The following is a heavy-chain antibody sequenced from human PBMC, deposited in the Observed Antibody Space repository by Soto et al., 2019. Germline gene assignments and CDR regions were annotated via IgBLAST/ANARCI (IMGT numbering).Heavy chain of an antibody. D-gene: IGHD5-12*01. CDR1: IFSFDIYA. CDR3: AKHSGYDHYYGMDV. J-gene: IGHJ6*02. V-gene: IGHV3-23*01. CDR2: TTGSGGTA. Sequence: EVQLLESGGGLVQPGGSLRLSCAASIFSFDIYAMSWVRQAPGKGLEWVSATTGSGGTAYYAGSVKGRFTISRDNSKNTLYQQMNILRAEDTAVYYCAKHSGYDHYYGMDVWGQGTTVTVSS.